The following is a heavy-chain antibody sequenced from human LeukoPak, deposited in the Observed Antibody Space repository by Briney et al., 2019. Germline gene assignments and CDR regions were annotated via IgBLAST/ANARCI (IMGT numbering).Heavy chain of an antibody. CDR1: GFTFDDYA. CDR2: ISWDGGST. Sequence: PGGSLRLSCTASGFTFDDYAVHWVRQAPGKDLEWVSLISWDGGSTYYADSVKGRFTISRDNSKNSLYLQMNSLRAEDTAVYYCARAKRNGFDIWGQGTMVTVSS. V-gene: IGHV3-43D*03. J-gene: IGHJ3*02. CDR3: ARAKRNGFDI.